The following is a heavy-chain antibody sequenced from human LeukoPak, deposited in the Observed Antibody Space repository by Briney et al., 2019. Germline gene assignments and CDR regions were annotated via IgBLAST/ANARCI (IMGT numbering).Heavy chain of an antibody. D-gene: IGHD6-13*01. CDR3: ARVYSTTSYSHSFDI. Sequence: PSETLSLTCTVSGGSISSGGYYWSWIRQPPGKGLEWIGYIYHSGSTYYNPSLKSRVTISVDTSKNQFSLNLSSVTAADSAVYYCARVYSTTSYSHSFDIWGQGTMVTVSS. CDR2: IYHSGST. CDR1: GGSISSGGYY. J-gene: IGHJ3*02. V-gene: IGHV4-30-2*05.